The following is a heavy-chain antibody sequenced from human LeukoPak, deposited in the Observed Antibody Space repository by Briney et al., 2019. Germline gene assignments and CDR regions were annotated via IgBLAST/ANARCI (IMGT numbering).Heavy chain of an antibody. D-gene: IGHD2-15*01. J-gene: IGHJ5*02. CDR2: IYYSGST. CDR1: GVSVSSAGYF. Sequence: PSETLSLTCTVSGVSVSSAGYFWTWIRQHPGKGLEWIGYIYYSGSTYYTPSLKSRVIISADTSTNQFSLNLSSVTAADTAVYYCARVSFHSGGPGPWGQGTLVTVSS. CDR3: ARVSFHSGGPGP. V-gene: IGHV4-31*03.